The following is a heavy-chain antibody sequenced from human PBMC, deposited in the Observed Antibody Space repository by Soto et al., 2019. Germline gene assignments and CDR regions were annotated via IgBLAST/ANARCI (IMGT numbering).Heavy chain of an antibody. CDR2: IHYNGNT. V-gene: IGHV4-59*01. J-gene: IGHJ4*02. CDR1: GDSISAYS. Sequence: SKALSLTCTVSGDSISAYSWSWVRQPPGKGLEWIGNIHYNGNTKYNPSLKSRVTMSVDTSKNQFSLKLISVTAADTAKYFCAREGNLGRWLQPLDFWGQGTLVT. CDR3: AREGNLGRWLQPLDF. D-gene: IGHD5-12*01.